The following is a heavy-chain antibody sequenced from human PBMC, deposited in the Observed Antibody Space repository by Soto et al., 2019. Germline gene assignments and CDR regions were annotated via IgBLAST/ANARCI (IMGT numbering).Heavy chain of an antibody. CDR1: GFTFSNYA. J-gene: IGHJ5*02. CDR3: AKLLVNGTTWSSFGP. Sequence: EVQLLESGGGLVQPGGSLRLSCAATGFTFSNYAMTWVRQAPGKGLEWVSIIFDPRGATKYADSVTGRVTISRDNSKNTLYLQLSSLRAEDTAVYYCAKLLVNGTTWSSFGPWGQGTLVTVSS. V-gene: IGHV3-23*01. CDR2: IFDPRGAT. D-gene: IGHD3-16*01.